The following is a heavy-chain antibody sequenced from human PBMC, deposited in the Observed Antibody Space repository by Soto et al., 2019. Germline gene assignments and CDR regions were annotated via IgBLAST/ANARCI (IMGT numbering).Heavy chain of an antibody. CDR2: ISYDGSNK. D-gene: IGHD3-10*01. CDR1: GFTFSSYG. V-gene: IGHV3-30*18. CDR3: AKDNTMVRGVISNWFDP. Sequence: GGSLRLSCAASGFTFSSYGMHWVRQAPGKGLEWVAVISYDGSNKYYADSVKGRFTISRDNSKNTLYLQMNSLRAEDTAVYYCAKDNTMVRGVISNWFDPWGQGTLVTVSS. J-gene: IGHJ5*02.